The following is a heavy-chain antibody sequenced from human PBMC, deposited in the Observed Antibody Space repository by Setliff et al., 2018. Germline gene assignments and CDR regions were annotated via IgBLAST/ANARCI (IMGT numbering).Heavy chain of an antibody. CDR1: GGSLTSGSYY. D-gene: IGHD4-17*01. V-gene: IGHV4-61*02. CDR3: ARSNSTRCNSFDP. J-gene: IGHJ5*02. CDR2: IHTSGST. Sequence: SETLSLTCAVSGGSLTSGSYYWTWIRQPAGKALEWIGRIHTSGSTNYSPSLKSRLTISVDTPKNQLSLRLTSVTAADTAVYYCARSNSTRCNSFDPWGQGTRVTVSS.